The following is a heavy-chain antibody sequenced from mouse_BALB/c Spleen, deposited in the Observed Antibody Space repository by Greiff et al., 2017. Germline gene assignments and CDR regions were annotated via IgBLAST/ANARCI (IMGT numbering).Heavy chain of an antibody. D-gene: IGHD1-2*01. CDR1: GFTFSDYY. CDR3: AIEGLTTATGYAMGY. J-gene: IGHJ4*01. CDR2: ISDGGSYT. V-gene: IGHV5-4*02. Sequence: EVMLVESGGGLVKPGGSLKLSCAASGFTFSDYYMYWVRQTPEKRLEWVATISDGGSYTYYPDSVKGRFTISRDNAKNNLYLQMSSLKSEDTAMYYCAIEGLTTATGYAMGYWGQGTSVTVSS.